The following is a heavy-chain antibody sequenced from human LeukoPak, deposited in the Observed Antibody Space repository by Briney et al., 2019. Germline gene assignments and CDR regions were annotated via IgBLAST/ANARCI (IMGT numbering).Heavy chain of an antibody. Sequence: GGSLRLSCAASGFTFSSYSMNWVRQAPGKGLEWVSYISSSSTIYYADSVKGRFTISRDNAKNSLYLQMNSLRAEDTAVYYCARDWVATTQGGIGYYFDYWGQGTLVTVSS. CDR1: GFTFSSYS. CDR2: ISSSSTI. D-gene: IGHD5-24*01. CDR3: ARDWVATTQGGIGYYFDY. V-gene: IGHV3-48*01. J-gene: IGHJ4*02.